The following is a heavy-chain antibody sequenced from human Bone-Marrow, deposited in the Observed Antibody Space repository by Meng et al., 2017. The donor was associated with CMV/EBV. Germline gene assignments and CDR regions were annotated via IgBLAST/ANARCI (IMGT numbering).Heavy chain of an antibody. CDR2: INPCGGST. Sequence: ASVKVSFKASGYTFTSYYMHWVRQAPGQGLEWMGRINPCGGSTSYAQKFQGRVTMTRDTSTSTVYMETSSLRSEDTAVYYCARDFVLPPCCSSTSCGGDYWGQGTLVTVSS. V-gene: IGHV1-46*01. CDR3: ARDFVLPPCCSSTSCGGDY. CDR1: GYTFTSYY. D-gene: IGHD2-2*01. J-gene: IGHJ4*02.